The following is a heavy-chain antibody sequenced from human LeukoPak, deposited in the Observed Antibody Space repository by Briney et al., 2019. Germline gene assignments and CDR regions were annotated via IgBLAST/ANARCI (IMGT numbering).Heavy chain of an antibody. J-gene: IGHJ3*02. D-gene: IGHD3-22*01. Sequence: PGGSLRLSCAASGFTFSSYSMNLVRQAPGKGLEWVSSISSSSSYIYYADSVKGRFTISRDNAKNSLYLQMNSLRAEDTAVYYCARGGLNYYDSSGYSGFDIWGQGTMVTVSS. V-gene: IGHV3-21*01. CDR3: ARGGLNYYDSSGYSGFDI. CDR1: GFTFSSYS. CDR2: ISSSSSYI.